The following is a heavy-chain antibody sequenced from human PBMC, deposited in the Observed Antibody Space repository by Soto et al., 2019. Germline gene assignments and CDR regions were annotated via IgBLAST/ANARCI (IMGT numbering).Heavy chain of an antibody. V-gene: IGHV1-8*01. D-gene: IGHD2-2*01. Sequence: VQLVQSGAEVKKPGASVKVSCKASGYTFTSHDINWMRQTTGQGLEWMGWMNPNSGHTNYAQNFQGRVTMTRDTSINTAYMELTNLRSEDTAIYYCASDMSTTWGQGTLVTVSS. J-gene: IGHJ5*02. CDR1: GYTFTSHD. CDR3: ASDMSTT. CDR2: MNPNSGHT.